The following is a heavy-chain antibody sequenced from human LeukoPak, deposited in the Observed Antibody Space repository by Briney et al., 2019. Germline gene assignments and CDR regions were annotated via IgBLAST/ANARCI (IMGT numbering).Heavy chain of an antibody. CDR1: GGSISSYF. D-gene: IGHD2-8*01. Sequence: SETLSLTCTVSGGSISSYFWSWIRQAPGKGLEWIGYIYDSGSTSYSPSLKSRVTMSLDSSKRLFSLKLSSVTAADTAVYYCARLSRYAKYYFDYWGQGTLVTVSS. V-gene: IGHV4-59*13. J-gene: IGHJ4*02. CDR2: IYDSGST. CDR3: ARLSRYAKYYFDY.